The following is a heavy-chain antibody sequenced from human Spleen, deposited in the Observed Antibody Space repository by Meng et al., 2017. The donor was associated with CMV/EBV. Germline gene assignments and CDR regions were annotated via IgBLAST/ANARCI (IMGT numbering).Heavy chain of an antibody. D-gene: IGHD2-2*01. Sequence: QVQLQQGGAGLLKPSETLSLTCAVYGGSFSGYYWSWIRQPPGKGLEWIGEINHSGSTNYNPSLKSRVTISVDTSKNQFSLKLSSVTAADTAVYYCARGLSGWGYCSSTSCLNWFDPWGQGTLVTVSS. CDR3: ARGLSGWGYCSSTSCLNWFDP. CDR1: GGSFSGYY. CDR2: INHSGST. V-gene: IGHV4-34*01. J-gene: IGHJ5*02.